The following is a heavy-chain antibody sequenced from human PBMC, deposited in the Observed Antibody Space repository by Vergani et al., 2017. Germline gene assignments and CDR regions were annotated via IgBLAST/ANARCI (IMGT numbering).Heavy chain of an antibody. CDR1: GYTFTSYG. D-gene: IGHD6-6*01. CDR2: ISAYNGNT. Sequence: QVQLVQSGAEVKKPGASVKVSCKASGYTFTSYGISWVRQAPGQGLEWMGWISAYNGNTNYAQKLQGRVTMTTDTSTSTAYMELRSLRSDDTAVYYCARATAGDGSSSAYYYYYMDVWGKWTTVTVSS. V-gene: IGHV1-18*01. J-gene: IGHJ6*03. CDR3: ARATAGDGSSSAYYYYYMDV.